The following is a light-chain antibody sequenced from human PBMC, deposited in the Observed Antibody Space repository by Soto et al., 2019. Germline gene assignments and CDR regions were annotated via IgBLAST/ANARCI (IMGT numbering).Light chain of an antibody. J-gene: IGLJ2*01. V-gene: IGLV2-14*01. CDR3: ISYTNSDTVV. CDR2: AVN. Sequence: QSVLTQAASVSGSPGQSITISCTGTSSDIGAYHYVSWYQQRPGKVPKVMIYAVNNRPSGISNRFSGSKSGNTASLTISGLQAEDEAVYYCISYTNSDTVVFGGGTKLTVL. CDR1: SSDIGAYHY.